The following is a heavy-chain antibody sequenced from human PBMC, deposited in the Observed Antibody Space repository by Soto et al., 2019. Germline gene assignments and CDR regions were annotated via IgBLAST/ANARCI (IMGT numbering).Heavy chain of an antibody. CDR2: VYYRGRS. Sequence: SETLSLTSTVSGGSVSNSNSYWGWIGQSPGKGLGWIGSVYYRGRSYSKSSVKSRVTISVDTSKNQFSLNLNSVTASDTAVYYCVSQRTSVLTQAYFDYWGPGALVTVSS. V-gene: IGHV4-39*01. CDR1: GGSVSNSNSY. CDR3: VSQRTSVLTQAYFDY. J-gene: IGHJ4*02. D-gene: IGHD2-8*01.